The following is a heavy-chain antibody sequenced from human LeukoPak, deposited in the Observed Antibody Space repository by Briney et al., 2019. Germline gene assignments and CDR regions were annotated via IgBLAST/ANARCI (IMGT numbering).Heavy chain of an antibody. V-gene: IGHV4-39*01. Sequence: SETPSLTCTVSGGSISSSSYYWGWIRQPPGKGLEWIGSIYYSGSTYYNPSLKSRVTISVDTSKNQFSLKLSSVTAADTAVYYCATRPSGPRQDHDYWGQGTLVTVSS. CDR3: ATRPSGPRQDHDY. J-gene: IGHJ4*02. CDR1: GGSISSSSYY. CDR2: IYYSGST.